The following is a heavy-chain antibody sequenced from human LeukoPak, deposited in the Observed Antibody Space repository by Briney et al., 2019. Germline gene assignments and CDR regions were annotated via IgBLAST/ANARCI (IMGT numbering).Heavy chain of an antibody. D-gene: IGHD3-22*01. CDR1: GFTFGDYA. CDR2: IGRKANGGTT. J-gene: IGHJ4*01. Sequence: SLPLSCTASGFTFGDYAVSWVRQAPGKGLEWVGFIGRKANGGTTEYAASVEGRFIISRDDSRGVAYLQMNSLKTEDTAVYYCGSSTGDYSDYFDYWGHGTPLLVSA. V-gene: IGHV3-49*04. CDR3: GSSTGDYSDYFDY.